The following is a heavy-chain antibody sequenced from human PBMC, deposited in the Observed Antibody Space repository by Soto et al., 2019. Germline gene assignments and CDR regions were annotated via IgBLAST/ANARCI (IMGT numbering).Heavy chain of an antibody. CDR2: ISAYNGNT. Sequence: ASVKVSCKASGYTFTSYGISWVRQAPGQGLEWMGWISAYNGNTNYAQKLQGRVTMTTDTSTSTAYMELRSLRSDDTAVYYCARAPTVTTSYYYYYHMDVWGKGTTVTVSS. CDR1: GYTFTSYG. V-gene: IGHV1-18*01. D-gene: IGHD4-17*01. J-gene: IGHJ6*03. CDR3: ARAPTVTTSYYYYYHMDV.